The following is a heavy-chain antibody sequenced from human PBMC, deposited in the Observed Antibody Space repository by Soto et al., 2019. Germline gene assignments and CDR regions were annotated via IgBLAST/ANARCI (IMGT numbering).Heavy chain of an antibody. V-gene: IGHV4-4*07. Sequence: QVQLRESGPGLVEPSETLSLTCTVSGDSMSSYYWSWIRQSAEKGLEWMGRISATGTTNYMRSLKSRITLSTDASKNQFSLNLKFVTAADTAVYFCARDQSGAADIWGQGTVVSVS. J-gene: IGHJ3*02. CDR3: ARDQSGAADI. CDR1: GDSMSSYY. D-gene: IGHD7-27*01. CDR2: ISATGTT.